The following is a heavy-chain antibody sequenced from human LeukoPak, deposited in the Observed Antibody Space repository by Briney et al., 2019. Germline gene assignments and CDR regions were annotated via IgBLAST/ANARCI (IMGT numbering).Heavy chain of an antibody. CDR3: AKDRGRYYDSSGYYWGYYFDS. Sequence: GGSLRLSCAASGFTFSSYVVNWVRQAPGKGLEWVSAISGSGGSTYYADSVKGRFTISRDNSKNTLCLQMSSLRAEDTAVYYCAKDRGRYYDSSGYYWGYYFDSWGQGILVTVST. J-gene: IGHJ4*02. V-gene: IGHV3-23*01. D-gene: IGHD3-22*01. CDR2: ISGSGGST. CDR1: GFTFSSYV.